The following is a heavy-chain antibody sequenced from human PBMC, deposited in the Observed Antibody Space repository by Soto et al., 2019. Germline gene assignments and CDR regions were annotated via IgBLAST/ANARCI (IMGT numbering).Heavy chain of an antibody. Sequence: QVQLVQSGVEVKKPGASVKVSCKASGYTFTSYGINWVRQAPGQGIEWMGWISAYNGNTNFAQMFQGRVSITTDTSATSAYMEVRSLRSDDTAVYYCARRDYLCSHYYFEYWGQGTLVTVSS. J-gene: IGHJ4*02. V-gene: IGHV1-18*01. CDR1: GYTFTSYG. CDR3: ARRDYLCSHYYFEY. CDR2: ISAYNGNT. D-gene: IGHD2-15*01.